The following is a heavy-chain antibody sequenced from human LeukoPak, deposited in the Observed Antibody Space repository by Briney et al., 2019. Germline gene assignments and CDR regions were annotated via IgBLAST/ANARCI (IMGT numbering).Heavy chain of an antibody. D-gene: IGHD3-10*01. CDR1: GYTFTSYA. V-gene: IGHV1-3*01. Sequence: ASVKVSCKASGYTFTSYAMHWVRQAPGQRLEWVGWINAGNGNTKYSQKFQGRVTITRDTSASTAYMELSSLRSEDTAVYYCARAPILLWFGELSDYWGQGTLVTVSS. CDR3: ARAPILLWFGELSDY. CDR2: INAGNGNT. J-gene: IGHJ4*02.